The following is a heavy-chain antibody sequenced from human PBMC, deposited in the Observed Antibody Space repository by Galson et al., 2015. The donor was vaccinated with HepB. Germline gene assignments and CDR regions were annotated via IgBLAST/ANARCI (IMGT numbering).Heavy chain of an antibody. V-gene: IGHV3-23*01. CDR3: ANEGGGSGWYSNSFYYYYYMDV. CDR1: EFTFSSYA. CDR2: ISGNGVST. D-gene: IGHD6-19*01. J-gene: IGHJ6*03. Sequence: SLRLSCAASEFTFSSYAMSWVRQAPGKGLEWVSSISGNGVSTYYADSVKGRFTISRDNSKNTLYLQMNSLRAEDTALYYCANEGGGSGWYSNSFYYYYYMDVWGKGTTVTVSS.